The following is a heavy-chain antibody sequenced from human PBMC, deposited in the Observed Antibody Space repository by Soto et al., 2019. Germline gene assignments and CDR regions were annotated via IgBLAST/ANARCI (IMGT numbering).Heavy chain of an antibody. Sequence: ASVKVSCKASGYTFRSYGINWLRQAPGQGLEWVGWISGANGKKNLGQNFQGRATMTTDTSTNTAYLELRSLRSDDTAMYFCARDLSKGVTPAYWGQGTLVTVSS. V-gene: IGHV1-18*04. CDR1: GYTFRSYG. D-gene: IGHD4-4*01. CDR3: ARDLSKGVTPAY. J-gene: IGHJ4*02. CDR2: ISGANGKK.